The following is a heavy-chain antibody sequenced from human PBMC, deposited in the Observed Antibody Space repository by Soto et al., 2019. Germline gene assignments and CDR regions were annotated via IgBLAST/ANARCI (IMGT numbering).Heavy chain of an antibody. V-gene: IGHV1-18*01. Sequence: SVKVSCKASCYTFTSYGISLLRQAPGQWLEWMGWISAYNGNTNYAQKLQGRVTMTTDTSTSTAYMELRSLRSDDTAVYYCASLWSGYNRRGNYGMDVWGQGTTVTVSS. CDR3: ASLWSGYNRRGNYGMDV. CDR2: ISAYNGNT. J-gene: IGHJ6*02. CDR1: CYTFTSYG. D-gene: IGHD3-3*01.